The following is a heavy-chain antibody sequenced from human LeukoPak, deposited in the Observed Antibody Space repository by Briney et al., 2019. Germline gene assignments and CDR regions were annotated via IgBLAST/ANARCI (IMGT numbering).Heavy chain of an antibody. D-gene: IGHD3-10*01. CDR1: GGSFSGYY. CDR3: ARDGKVYYYGSGSYYNGGDYYGMDV. Sequence: PSETLSLTCAVYGGSFSGYYWSWIRQPPGKGLEWIGEINHSGSTNYNPSLKSRVTISVDTSKNQFSLKLSSVTAADTAVYYCARDGKVYYYGSGSYYNGGDYYGMDVWGQGTTVTVSS. J-gene: IGHJ6*02. CDR2: INHSGST. V-gene: IGHV4-34*01.